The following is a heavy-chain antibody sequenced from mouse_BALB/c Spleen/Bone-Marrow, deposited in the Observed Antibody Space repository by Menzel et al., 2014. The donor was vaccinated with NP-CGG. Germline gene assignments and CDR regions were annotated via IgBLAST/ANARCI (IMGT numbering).Heavy chain of an antibody. CDR3: ARELGLRFAY. Sequence: VMLVESGAELMKPGASVKISCKATGYTFSSYWIEWLKQRPGHGLEWIGEILPGSGNTNYNEKFKGRVTFTADSSSSTAYMQLSSLTSEDSAVYYCARELGLRFAYWGQGTLVTVSA. CDR1: GYTFSSYW. CDR2: ILPGSGNT. V-gene: IGHV1-9*01. J-gene: IGHJ3*01. D-gene: IGHD3-1*01.